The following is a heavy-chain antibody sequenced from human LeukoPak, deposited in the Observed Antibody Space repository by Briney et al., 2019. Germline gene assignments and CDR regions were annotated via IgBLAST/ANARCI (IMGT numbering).Heavy chain of an antibody. CDR3: ARSPPRRWFGELSDAFDI. D-gene: IGHD3-10*01. CDR1: GYTFTSYD. CDR2: MNPNSGNT. Sequence: ASVKVSCKASGYTFTSYDINWVRLATGQGLEWMGWMNPNSGNTGYAQKFQGRVTMTRNTSISTAYMELSSLRSEDTAVYYCARSPPRRWFGELSDAFDIWGQGTMVTVSS. V-gene: IGHV1-8*01. J-gene: IGHJ3*02.